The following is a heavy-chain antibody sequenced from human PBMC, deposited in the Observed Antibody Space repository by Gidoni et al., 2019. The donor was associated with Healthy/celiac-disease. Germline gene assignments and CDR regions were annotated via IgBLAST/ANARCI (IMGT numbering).Heavy chain of an antibody. V-gene: IGHV3-33*01. Sequence: QVQLVESGGGVVQPGRSLRLSCAASGFTFSSYGMHWVRQAPGKGLEWVAVIWYDGSNKYYADSVKGRFTISRDNSKNTLYLQMNSLRAEDTAAYYCAGDGSSTRPFDYWGQGTLVTVSS. D-gene: IGHD2-2*01. CDR1: GFTFSSYG. CDR2: IWYDGSNK. J-gene: IGHJ4*02. CDR3: AGDGSSTRPFDY.